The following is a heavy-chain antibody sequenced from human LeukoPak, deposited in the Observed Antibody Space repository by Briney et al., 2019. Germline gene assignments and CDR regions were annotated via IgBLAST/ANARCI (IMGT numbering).Heavy chain of an antibody. CDR2: ISSSSSYI. CDR3: ARDLPTYCSGGSCHYYYFYGMDV. Sequence: GGSLTLSCAASGFTFSSYSMKWVRQAPGKGLEWVSSISSSSSYIYYADSVKGRFTISRDNAKNSLYLQMNSLRAEDTAVYYCARDLPTYCSGGSCHYYYFYGMDVWGQGTTVTVSS. D-gene: IGHD2-15*01. J-gene: IGHJ6*02. CDR1: GFTFSSYS. V-gene: IGHV3-21*01.